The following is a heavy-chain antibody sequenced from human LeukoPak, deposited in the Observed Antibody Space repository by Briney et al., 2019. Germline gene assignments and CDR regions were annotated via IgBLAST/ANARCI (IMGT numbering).Heavy chain of an antibody. Sequence: GGSLRLSCAASGFTVSSNCMSWVRQAPGKGLEWVSVIYSGGSTYYADSVKGRFTISRDNSKNTLYLQMNSLRAEDTAVYYCAKDLNVVVTGAGDYWGQGTLVTVSS. CDR2: IYSGGST. CDR3: AKDLNVVVTGAGDY. J-gene: IGHJ4*02. D-gene: IGHD2-21*02. CDR1: GFTVSSNC. V-gene: IGHV3-53*01.